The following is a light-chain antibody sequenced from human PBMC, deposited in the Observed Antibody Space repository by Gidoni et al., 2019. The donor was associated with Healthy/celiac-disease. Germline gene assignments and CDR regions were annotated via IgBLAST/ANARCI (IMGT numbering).Light chain of an antibody. V-gene: IGKV3-20*01. CDR2: GAS. CDR3: QQYCSSPLYS. CDR1: QSVSSSY. Sequence: EIVLTQSPGTLSLSPGERATLSCRASQSVSSSYLACYQQKPGQATRLLIYGASSRATGIPDRFSGSGSGTDFTLTISRLEPEDFAVYYCQQYCSSPLYSFGQGTKLEIK. J-gene: IGKJ2*03.